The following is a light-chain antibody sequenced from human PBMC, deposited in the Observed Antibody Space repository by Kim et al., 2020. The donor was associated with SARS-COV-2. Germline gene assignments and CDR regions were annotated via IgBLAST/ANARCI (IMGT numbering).Light chain of an antibody. CDR1: QGIGGA. CDR2: GGS. CDR3: QRFKDLPFT. Sequence: AIQLTQSPSSLSASVGDRVTITCRASQGIGGALAWYQQKPGGPPKLLFYGGSSVKSGAPSRFSGSGSVTDFTLAISSLQPEDFATYYCQRFKDLPFTFGPGTKVEIK. V-gene: IGKV1D-13*01. J-gene: IGKJ3*01.